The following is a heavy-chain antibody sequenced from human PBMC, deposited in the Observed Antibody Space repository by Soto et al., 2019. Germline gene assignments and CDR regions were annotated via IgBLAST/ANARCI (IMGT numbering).Heavy chain of an antibody. CDR1: GGSISSYY. Sequence: SETLSLTCTVSGGSISSYYWSWIRQPPGKGLEWIGYIYYSGSTNYNPSLKSRVTISVDTSKNQFSLKLSSVTAADTAVYYCARVETTVVTPAFDIWGQGTMVT. CDR3: ARVETTVVTPAFDI. D-gene: IGHD4-17*01. J-gene: IGHJ3*02. V-gene: IGHV4-59*01. CDR2: IYYSGST.